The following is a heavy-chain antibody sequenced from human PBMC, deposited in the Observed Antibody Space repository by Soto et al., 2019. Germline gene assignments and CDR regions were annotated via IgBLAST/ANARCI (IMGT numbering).Heavy chain of an antibody. D-gene: IGHD5-12*01. CDR3: ASTASRSGYDPPIFDY. CDR2: ISYDGSNK. V-gene: IGHV3-30-3*01. CDR1: GFTFSSYA. Sequence: QVQLVESGGGVVQPGRSLRLSCAASGFTFSSYAMHWVRQAPGKGLEWVAVISYDGSNKYYADSVKGRFTISRDNSKNTLYLQMNSLRAEDTAVYYCASTASRSGYDPPIFDYWGQGTLVTVSS. J-gene: IGHJ4*02.